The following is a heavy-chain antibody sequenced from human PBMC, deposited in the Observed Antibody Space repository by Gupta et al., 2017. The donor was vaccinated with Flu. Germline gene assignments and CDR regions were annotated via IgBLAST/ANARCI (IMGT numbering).Heavy chain of an antibody. CDR2: ISGGSSFNT. V-gene: IGHV3-23*01. CDR3: AKGPQQLAPNWFDP. CDR1: GFTFRSYV. D-gene: IGHD1-1*01. J-gene: IGHJ5*02. Sequence: QLLESGGGLVQRGESLRLSCVASGFTFRSYVMNWVRHTPGKGLEWVSSISGGSSFNTWYADSVKGRFIISRDNSRNTLYLLMNSLRADDSALYYCAKGPQQLAPNWFDPWGQGTLVTVSS.